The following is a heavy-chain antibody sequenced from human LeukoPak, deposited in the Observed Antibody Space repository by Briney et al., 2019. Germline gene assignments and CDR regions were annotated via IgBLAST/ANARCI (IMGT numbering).Heavy chain of an antibody. J-gene: IGHJ1*01. D-gene: IGHD2-21*02. CDR1: GFTVSSNY. CDR3: ARDPPPHYCGGDCYSS. V-gene: IGHV3-53*01. CDR2: IYSGGST. Sequence: QPGGSLRLSCAAPGFTVSSNYMSWVRQAPGKGLEWVSVIYSGGSTYYADSVKGRFTISRDNSKNTLYLQMNSLRAEDTAVYYCARDPPPHYCGGDCYSSWGQGTLVTVSS.